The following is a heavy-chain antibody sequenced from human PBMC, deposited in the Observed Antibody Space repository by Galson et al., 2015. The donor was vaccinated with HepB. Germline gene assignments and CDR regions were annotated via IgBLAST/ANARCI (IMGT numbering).Heavy chain of an antibody. J-gene: IGHJ6*03. CDR1: GGSISNYY. CDR3: ARRGYYYYMDV. Sequence: LSLTCTVSGGSISNYYWGWIRQPPGKGLEWIGYNYYIGTTDYNPSLKGRVSISVDRSNNQFSLRLSSVTAADTAVYYCARRGYYYYMDVWGKGITVTVSS. CDR2: NYYIGTT. V-gene: IGHV4-59*08.